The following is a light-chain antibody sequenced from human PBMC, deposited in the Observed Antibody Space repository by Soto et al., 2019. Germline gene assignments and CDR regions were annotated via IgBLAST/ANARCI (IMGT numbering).Light chain of an antibody. CDR2: DVT. Sequence: QSALTQPASVSGSPGQSITISCTGTSSDVGGYNYVSWYQHYPGKAPKLMIYDVTNRPSGVSNRFSGSKSGNTASLTISGLQAEDEADYFCSSYAITSTPVVFGGGTKLTVL. V-gene: IGLV2-14*03. CDR1: SSDVGGYNY. CDR3: SSYAITSTPVV. J-gene: IGLJ3*02.